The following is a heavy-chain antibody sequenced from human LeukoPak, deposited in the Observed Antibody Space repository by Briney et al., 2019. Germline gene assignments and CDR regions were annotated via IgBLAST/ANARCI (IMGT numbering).Heavy chain of an antibody. J-gene: IGHJ6*03. CDR1: GYTFTSYG. V-gene: IGHV1-18*01. CDR3: ARGGIAAAGADDYYYYMDV. D-gene: IGHD6-13*01. CDR2: ISAYNGNA. Sequence: ASVKVSCKASGYTFTSYGIRWVGQAPGQGLEWMGWISAYNGNANYAQKLQGRVTMTTDTSTSTAYLELRSLRSDDTAVYYCARGGIAAAGADDYYYYMDVWGKGTTVTVSS.